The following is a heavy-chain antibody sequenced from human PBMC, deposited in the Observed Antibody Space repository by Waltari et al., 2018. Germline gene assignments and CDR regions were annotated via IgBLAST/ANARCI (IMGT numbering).Heavy chain of an antibody. CDR2: ISYDGSNK. CDR3: AREWSLLWAITLPYGDKTEGPVQDY. Sequence: GFTFSSYAMHWVRQAPGKGLEWVAVISYDGSNKYYADSVKGRFTISRDNSKNTLYLQMNSLRAEDTAVYYCAREWSLLWAITLPYGDKTEGPVQDYWGQGTLVTVSS. J-gene: IGHJ4*02. D-gene: IGHD4-17*01. CDR1: GFTFSSYA. V-gene: IGHV3-30*07.